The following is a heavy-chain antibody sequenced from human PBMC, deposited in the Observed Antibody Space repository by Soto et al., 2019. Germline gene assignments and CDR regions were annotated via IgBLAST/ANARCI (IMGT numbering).Heavy chain of an antibody. V-gene: IGHV4-31*03. CDR3: ARTLRSSWAFDY. D-gene: IGHD6-13*01. Sequence: QVQLQESGPGLVKPSQTLSLTCTVSGGSISSGGYYWSWIRQHPGKGLEWIGYIYYSGSTYYNPSIKSRVTVAVDTSKNQFSRKLSSVTAADTAVYYCARTLRSSWAFDYWGQGTLVTVSS. J-gene: IGHJ4*02. CDR2: IYYSGST. CDR1: GGSISSGGYY.